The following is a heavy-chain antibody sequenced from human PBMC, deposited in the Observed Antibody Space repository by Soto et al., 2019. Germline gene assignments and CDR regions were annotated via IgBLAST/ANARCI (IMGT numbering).Heavy chain of an antibody. CDR2: ISGSGGST. CDR3: AKDFYWAAAGTTISYYFDY. Sequence: QPGGSLRLSCAASGFTFSSYAMSWVRQAPGKGPEWVSAISGSGGSTYYADSVKGRFTISRDNSKNTLYLQMNSLRAEDTAVYYCAKDFYWAAAGTTISYYFDYWGQGTLVTVSS. D-gene: IGHD6-13*01. CDR1: GFTFSSYA. J-gene: IGHJ4*02. V-gene: IGHV3-23*01.